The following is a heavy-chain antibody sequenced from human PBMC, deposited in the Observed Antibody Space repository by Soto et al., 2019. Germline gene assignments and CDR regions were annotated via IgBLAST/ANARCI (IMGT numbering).Heavy chain of an antibody. CDR1: GDSISSYY. CDR2: IYYSGST. D-gene: IGHD3-9*01. V-gene: IGHV4-59*01. J-gene: IGHJ6*02. CDR3: ARADILTGYYYYGMDV. Sequence: SETLSLTYTVSGDSISSYYWSWIRQPPGKGLEWLGYIYYSGSTNYNPSLKSRVTISVDTSKNQFSLMLSSVTAADTAVYYCARADILTGYYYYGMDVWGQGTTVTVSS.